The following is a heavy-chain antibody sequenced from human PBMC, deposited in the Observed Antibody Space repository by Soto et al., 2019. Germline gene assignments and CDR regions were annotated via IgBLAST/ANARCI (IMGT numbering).Heavy chain of an antibody. D-gene: IGHD2-15*01. CDR2: ISYTGGSTI. Sequence: EVQLVESGGGLVQPGGSLRLSCAASGFTFSSYSINWIRQAPGKGLELVSFISYTGGSTIYYADSVKGRFTISRDNAKNSVYLQMNSLRAEDTALYYCVRDVGCCSGGGCYAWFDPWGQGTLVTVSS. J-gene: IGHJ5*02. CDR3: VRDVGCCSGGGCYAWFDP. V-gene: IGHV3-48*01. CDR1: GFTFSSYS.